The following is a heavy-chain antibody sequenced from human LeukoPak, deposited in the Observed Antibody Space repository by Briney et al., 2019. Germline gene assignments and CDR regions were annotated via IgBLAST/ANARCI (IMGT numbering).Heavy chain of an antibody. Sequence: GESLRLSCAASGFTVSSNYMSWVRQAPGKGLEWVSLIYNDGNTYYADSVKGRFTISRDNSKNTLYLHMNSLRAEDTAVYYCARLVSSLHFDYWGQGTLVTVSS. CDR2: IYNDGNT. CDR1: GFTVSSNY. V-gene: IGHV3-66*04. CDR3: ARLVSSLHFDY. J-gene: IGHJ4*02. D-gene: IGHD6-6*01.